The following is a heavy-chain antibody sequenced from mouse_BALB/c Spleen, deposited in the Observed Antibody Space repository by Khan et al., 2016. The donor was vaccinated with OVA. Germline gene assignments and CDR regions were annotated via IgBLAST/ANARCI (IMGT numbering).Heavy chain of an antibody. D-gene: IGHD1-1*01. CDR3: TRIYRSDFDY. V-gene: IGHV1-20*02. J-gene: IGHJ2*01. Sequence: EVQLQQSGPELVRPGASVKISCKASGYSFTGYFMYWVMQSHGKSLEWIGRINPHIGETFYNQRFKDKATLTVDESSSTAHMELRSLASEDSAVYYCTRIYRSDFDYWGQGTTLTVSS. CDR1: GYSFTGYF. CDR2: INPHIGET.